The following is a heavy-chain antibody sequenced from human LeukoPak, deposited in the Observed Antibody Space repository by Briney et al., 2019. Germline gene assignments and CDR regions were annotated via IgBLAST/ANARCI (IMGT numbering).Heavy chain of an antibody. CDR3: AKAFREFGTSSSYSSFDT. D-gene: IGHD5-18*01. J-gene: IGHJ3*02. V-gene: IGHV3-23*01. CDR1: GFTFSSYA. CDR2: ISGSGGST. Sequence: GGSLRLSCAASGFTFSSYAMSWVRQAPGKGLEWVSAISGSGGSTYYADSVKGRFTISRDNSKNTLYLQMNSLRAEDTAVYYCAKAFREFGTSSSYSSFDTWGQGTMVTVSS.